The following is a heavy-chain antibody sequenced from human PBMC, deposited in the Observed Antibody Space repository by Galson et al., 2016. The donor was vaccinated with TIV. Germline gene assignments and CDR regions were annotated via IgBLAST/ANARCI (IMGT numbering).Heavy chain of an antibody. Sequence: SLRLSCAGTGFTFGSYAMSWVRLAPGKGLEWVSSISSSGSTTYSADSVKGRFTISRDNSKKTLSLQVNSLGADDTAIYYCAKQWLKDYYGMDVWGPGTTVTVSS. J-gene: IGHJ6*02. CDR1: GFTFGSYA. D-gene: IGHD6-19*01. CDR2: ISSSGSTT. CDR3: AKQWLKDYYGMDV. V-gene: IGHV3-23*05.